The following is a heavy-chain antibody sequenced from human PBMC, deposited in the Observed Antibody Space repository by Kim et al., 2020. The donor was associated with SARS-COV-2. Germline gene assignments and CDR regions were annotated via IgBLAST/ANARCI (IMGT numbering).Heavy chain of an antibody. Sequence: STYYNPSLKSRVTISVDTSKNQFSLKLSSVTAADTAVYYCARDGEYSSSYWGQGTLVTVSS. V-gene: IGHV4-31*02. CDR3: ARDGEYSSSY. D-gene: IGHD6-6*01. J-gene: IGHJ4*02. CDR2: ST.